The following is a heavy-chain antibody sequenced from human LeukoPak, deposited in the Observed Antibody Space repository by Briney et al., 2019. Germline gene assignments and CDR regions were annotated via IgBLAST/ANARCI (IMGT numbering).Heavy chain of an antibody. Sequence: ASVKVSCKASGYTFTNYGISWVRQAPGQGLEWMGWISGDNGNTNYERKVQGRVTMTTDTSTSTAYMELRSLRSDDTANYYCARHLRVGATVLSSLNFWGQGTLVTVSS. J-gene: IGHJ4*02. D-gene: IGHD1-26*01. V-gene: IGHV1-18*01. CDR2: ISGDNGNT. CDR3: ARHLRVGATVLSSLNF. CDR1: GYTFTNYG.